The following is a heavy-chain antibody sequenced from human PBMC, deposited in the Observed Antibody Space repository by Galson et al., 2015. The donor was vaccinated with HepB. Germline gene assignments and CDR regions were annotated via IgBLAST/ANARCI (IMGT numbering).Heavy chain of an antibody. J-gene: IGHJ4*02. CDR1: GFTFSSYS. Sequence: SLRLSCAASGFTFSSYSMNWVRQAPGKGLEWVSAISCNGSYIYYADSVKGRFTISRDNSKNTLYLQINSLRAEDTAVYYCARAGVCYYSDSGGYYPFDYWGQGTLVTVSS. CDR3: ARAGVCYYSDSGGYYPFDY. D-gene: IGHD3-22*01. CDR2: ISCNGSYI. V-gene: IGHV3-21*01.